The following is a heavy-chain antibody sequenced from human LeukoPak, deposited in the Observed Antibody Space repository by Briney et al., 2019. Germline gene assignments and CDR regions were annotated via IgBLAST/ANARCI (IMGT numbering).Heavy chain of an antibody. Sequence: ASVKVSCKASGYTFTSYGISWVRQAPGQGLEWMGWISAYNGNTNYAQKLQGRVTMTTDTSTSTAYMELRSLRSDDTAVYYCARDTAILRFLEWLSPFSDYWGQGTLVTVSS. CDR2: ISAYNGNT. D-gene: IGHD3-3*01. V-gene: IGHV1-18*01. J-gene: IGHJ4*02. CDR3: ARDTAILRFLEWLSPFSDY. CDR1: GYTFTSYG.